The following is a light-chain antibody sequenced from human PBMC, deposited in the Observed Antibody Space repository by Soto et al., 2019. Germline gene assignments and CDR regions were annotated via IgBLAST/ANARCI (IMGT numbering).Light chain of an antibody. CDR3: QQYGSSPT. CDR2: GAS. Sequence: EIVWTQSPGTLSLSPGERATLSCRASQSVSSSYLAWYQQKPGQAPRLLVYGASSRATGIPDRFSGSGSGTDFTLTISRLEPDDVAVYYCQQYGSSPTFGGGTKVEIK. J-gene: IGKJ4*01. CDR1: QSVSSSY. V-gene: IGKV3-20*01.